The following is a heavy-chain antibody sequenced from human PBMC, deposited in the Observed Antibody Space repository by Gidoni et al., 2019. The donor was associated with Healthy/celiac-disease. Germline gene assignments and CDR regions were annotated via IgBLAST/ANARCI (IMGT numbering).Heavy chain of an antibody. CDR1: GFTFSSYS. V-gene: IGHV3-21*01. CDR2: ISSSSSYI. J-gene: IGHJ4*02. D-gene: IGHD3-3*01. CDR3: ARDSKNFWSGYYDY. Sequence: EVQLVESGGGLVKPGGSLRLSCAASGFTFSSYSMNWVRQAPGKGLEWVSSISSSSSYIYYADSVKGRFTISRDNAKNSLYLQMNSLRAEDTAVYYCARDSKNFWSGYYDYWGQGTLVTVSS.